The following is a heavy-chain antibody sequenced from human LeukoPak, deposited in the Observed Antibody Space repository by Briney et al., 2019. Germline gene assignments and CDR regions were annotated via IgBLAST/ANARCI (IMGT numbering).Heavy chain of an antibody. V-gene: IGHV3-74*01. D-gene: IGHD3-22*01. CDR1: GFTFSSYW. CDR2: INSDGSFT. J-gene: IGHJ6*02. Sequence: GGSLRLSCAASGFTFSSYWMHWVRQAPGKGLVWVSRINSDGSFTNYADSVKGRFTISRDNAKNSLYLQMNSLRAEDTAVYYCARDANYYDSSGYYWAVYYYYGMDVWGQGTTVTVSS. CDR3: ARDANYYDSSGYYWAVYYYYGMDV.